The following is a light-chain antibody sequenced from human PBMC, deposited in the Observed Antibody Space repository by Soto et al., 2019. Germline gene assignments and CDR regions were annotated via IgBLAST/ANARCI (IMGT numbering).Light chain of an antibody. J-gene: IGKJ1*01. CDR2: EAS. V-gene: IGKV1-13*02. Sequence: AIQLTQYPSSLSASVGDRVTITCRASQGIRSSLAWFQQKAGNPPKVLIYEASVLETGVSSRFSGSGSGTDFTLSISSLQPEDFATYYCQQFNSYPWTFGQGTTVEVK. CDR1: QGIRSS. CDR3: QQFNSYPWT.